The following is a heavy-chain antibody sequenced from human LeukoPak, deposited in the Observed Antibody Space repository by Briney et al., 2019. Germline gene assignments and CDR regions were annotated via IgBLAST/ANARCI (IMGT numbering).Heavy chain of an antibody. CDR1: GYTFTSYY. CDR2: FDPEDGET. V-gene: IGHV1-24*01. CDR3: ATAPGRHCSGGSCYSRWFDP. D-gene: IGHD2-15*01. J-gene: IGHJ5*02. Sequence: VASVKVSCKASGYTFTSYYMHWVRQAPGKGLEWMGGFDPEDGETIYAQKFQGRVTMTEDTSTDTAYMELSSLRSEDTAVYYCATAPGRHCSGGSCYSRWFDPWGQGTLVTVSS.